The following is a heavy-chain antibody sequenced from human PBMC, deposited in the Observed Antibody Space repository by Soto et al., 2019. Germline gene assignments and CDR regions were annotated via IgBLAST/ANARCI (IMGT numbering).Heavy chain of an antibody. CDR1: GFTFSSYS. Sequence: GGSLRLSCAASGFTFSSYSMNWVRQAPGKGLEWVSYISSSSSTIYYADSVKGRFTISRDNAKNSLYLQMNSLRAEDTAVYYCARGGYDYIWGSYRPFDYWGQGTLVTVSS. D-gene: IGHD3-16*02. CDR3: ARGGYDYIWGSYRPFDY. V-gene: IGHV3-48*01. J-gene: IGHJ4*02. CDR2: ISSSSSTI.